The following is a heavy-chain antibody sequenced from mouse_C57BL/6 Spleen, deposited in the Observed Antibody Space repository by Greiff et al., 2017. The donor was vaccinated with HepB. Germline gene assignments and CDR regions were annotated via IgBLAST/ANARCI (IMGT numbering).Heavy chain of an antibody. CDR1: GYTFTEYT. D-gene: IGHD1-1*01. CDR3: ARHEEDYYGSSGYFDV. CDR2: FYPGSGSI. V-gene: IGHV1-62-2*01. Sequence: VHLVESGAELVKPGASVKLSCKASGYTFTEYTIHWVKQRSGQGLEWIGWFYPGSGSIKYNEKFKDKATLTADKSSSTVYMELSRLTSDDSAVYFCARHEEDYYGSSGYFDVWGTGTTVTVSS. J-gene: IGHJ1*03.